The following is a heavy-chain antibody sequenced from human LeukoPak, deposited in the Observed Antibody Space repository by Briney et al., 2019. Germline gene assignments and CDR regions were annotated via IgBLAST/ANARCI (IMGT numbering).Heavy chain of an antibody. CDR1: GFTFSSYS. CDR2: ISSSSSYI. Sequence: PGGSLRLSCAASGFTFSSYSMNWVRQAPGKGLEWVSSISSSSSYIYYADSVKGRFTISRDNAKNSLYLQMNSLRAEDTAVYYCAGLIVLTRIFDYWAQGTLVTVSS. D-gene: IGHD2-8*01. V-gene: IGHV3-21*01. CDR3: AGLIVLTRIFDY. J-gene: IGHJ4*02.